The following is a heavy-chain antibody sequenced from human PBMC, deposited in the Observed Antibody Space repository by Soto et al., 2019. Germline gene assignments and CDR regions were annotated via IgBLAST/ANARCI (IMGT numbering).Heavy chain of an antibody. J-gene: IGHJ4*02. CDR1: GYTFTNFG. V-gene: IGHV1-18*01. Sequence: QVQLVQSGAAVKKPGASVKVSCKTSGYTFTNFGLSWVRQAPGQGLEWMGWISAYKGNTNYAQNFQGRVTMTTDTSTSTAYMELRSLRYDDTTVYYCVRGGTPINYWGQGTLVTVSS. D-gene: IGHD3-16*01. CDR2: ISAYKGNT. CDR3: VRGGTPINY.